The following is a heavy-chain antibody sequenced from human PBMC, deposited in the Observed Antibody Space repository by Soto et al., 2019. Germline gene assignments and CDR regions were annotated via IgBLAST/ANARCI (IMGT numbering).Heavy chain of an antibody. Sequence: QLQLQESGPGLVKPSETLSLTCTVSGGSLSSSSYYWGWIRQPPGKGLEWIGSIYYSGSTYYNPSLKSRVTLAVDTSKNQVPLKRSPEAAADTAVYYWGRQGGGVLVVVVAATFDYWGQGPLVTVSP. D-gene: IGHD2-15*01. CDR2: IYYSGST. CDR3: GRQGGGVLVVVVAATFDY. J-gene: IGHJ4*02. CDR1: GGSLSSSSYY. V-gene: IGHV4-39*01.